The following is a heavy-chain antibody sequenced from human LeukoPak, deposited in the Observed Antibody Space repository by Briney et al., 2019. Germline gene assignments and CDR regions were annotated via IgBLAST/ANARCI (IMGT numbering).Heavy chain of an antibody. CDR3: ATLNTDGWYFDN. CDR2: INYSGST. J-gene: IGHJ4*02. Sequence: SETLSLTCTVSGGSISSSSYYCAWIRQPPGKGQEWIGSINYSGSTYYNPSLKSRVAMSVDMSKNQFSLKLSSVTAADAAVYYCATLNTDGWYFDNWGQGTLVTVSS. D-gene: IGHD5-24*01. CDR1: GGSISSSSYY. V-gene: IGHV4-39*01.